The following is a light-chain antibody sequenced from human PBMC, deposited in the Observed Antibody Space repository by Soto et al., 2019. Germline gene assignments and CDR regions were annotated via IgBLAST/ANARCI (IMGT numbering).Light chain of an antibody. V-gene: IGKV1-33*01. CDR3: QQYENLPT. CDR1: QNINNY. CDR2: GAS. J-gene: IGKJ5*01. Sequence: DIQMPQSPSSLSASVGDRVTITCQACQNINNYLNWYQQKPGRAPKLLIYGASNLEAGVPSRFRGSGAGTDFTFTSSRLQPEDIATYYCQQYENLPTFGQGTRLEIK.